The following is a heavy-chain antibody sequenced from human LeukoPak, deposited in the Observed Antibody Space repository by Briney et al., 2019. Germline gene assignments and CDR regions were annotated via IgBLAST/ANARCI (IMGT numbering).Heavy chain of an antibody. CDR1: GFTFSSYW. Sequence: GGSLRLSCAASGFTFSSYWMHWVRQAPVKGLVWVSRINSDGSSTSYADSVKGRFTISRDNAKNTLYLQMNSLRAEDTAVYYRARDKKTSSGWYLTNYDAFDIWGQGTMVTVSS. V-gene: IGHV3-74*01. D-gene: IGHD6-19*01. CDR3: ARDKKTSSGWYLTNYDAFDI. CDR2: INSDGSST. J-gene: IGHJ3*02.